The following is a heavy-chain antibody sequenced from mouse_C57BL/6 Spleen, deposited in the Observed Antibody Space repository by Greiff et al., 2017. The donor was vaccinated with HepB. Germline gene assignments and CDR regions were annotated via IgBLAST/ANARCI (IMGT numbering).Heavy chain of an antibody. V-gene: IGHV5-17*01. CDR2: ISSGSSTI. CDR3: ARADGYQYYYAMDY. D-gene: IGHD2-3*01. J-gene: IGHJ4*01. Sequence: EVQRVESGGGLVKPGGSLKLSCAASGFTFSDYGMHWVRQAPEKGLEWVAYISSGSSTIYYADTVKGRFTISRDNAKNTLFLQMTSLRSEDTAMYYCARADGYQYYYAMDYWGQGTSVTVSS. CDR1: GFTFSDYG.